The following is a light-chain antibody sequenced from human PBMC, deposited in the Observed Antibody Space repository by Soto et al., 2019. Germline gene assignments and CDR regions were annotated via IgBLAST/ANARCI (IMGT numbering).Light chain of an antibody. J-gene: IGKJ1*01. CDR3: QQYGSSPRT. CDR1: QSVCSSY. CDR2: GAS. V-gene: IGKV3-20*01. Sequence: EIVLTQSPGTLSLSPGERATLSCRASQSVCSSYLAWYQQKPGQAPRLLIYGASSRATGIPDRFSGSESGTDFTLTISRLEPEDFAVYYCQQYGSSPRTFGQGTKVDIK.